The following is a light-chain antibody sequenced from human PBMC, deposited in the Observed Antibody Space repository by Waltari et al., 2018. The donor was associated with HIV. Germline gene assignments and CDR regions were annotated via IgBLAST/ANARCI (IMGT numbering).Light chain of an antibody. CDR2: STN. J-gene: IGLJ3*02. V-gene: IGLV8-61*01. CDR1: SGSVSTSYY. Sequence: QTVVTQEPSFSVSPGGTVTLTCGLSSGSVSTSYYPSWYQQTPGQAPRTLIHSTNTRASGVPDRFSGSIVGNKAALTITGAQAEDESDYYCVLYMGSGLWVFGGGTKLTVL. CDR3: VLYMGSGLWV.